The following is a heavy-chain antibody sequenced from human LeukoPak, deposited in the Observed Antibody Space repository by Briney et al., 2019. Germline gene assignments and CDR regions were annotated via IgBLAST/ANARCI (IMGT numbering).Heavy chain of an antibody. J-gene: IGHJ4*02. CDR2: IYYSEST. V-gene: IGHV4-59*08. CDR3: ARHRFASYYFDY. Sequence: SETLSLTCTVSGGSISSYYWSWIRQPPGKGLEWIGYIYYSESTNYNPSLKSRVTISVDTSKNQFSLKLSSVTAADTAVYYCARHRFASYYFDYWGQGTLVTVSS. D-gene: IGHD2-21*01. CDR1: GGSISSYY.